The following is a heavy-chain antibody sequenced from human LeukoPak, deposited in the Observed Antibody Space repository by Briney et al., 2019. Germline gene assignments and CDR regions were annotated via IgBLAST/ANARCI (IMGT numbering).Heavy chain of an antibody. V-gene: IGHV4-61*02. CDR3: ARESAPYTTINLYYFDY. CDR1: GGSVSSVDYY. Sequence: SETLSLTCTVSGGSVSSVDYYWSWFRQPAGKGLEWIGRIYSSGSANYNPSLKSRVTISVDTSQNQFSLKLNSVTAADTAVYYCARESAPYTTINLYYFDYWGQGTLVTVSS. D-gene: IGHD3-16*01. J-gene: IGHJ4*02. CDR2: IYSSGSA.